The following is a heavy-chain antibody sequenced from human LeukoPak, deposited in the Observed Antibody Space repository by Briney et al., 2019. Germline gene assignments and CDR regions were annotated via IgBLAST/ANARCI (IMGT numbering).Heavy chain of an antibody. Sequence: SETLSLTCAVSDYSISSGYFWGWMRQPAGKGLEWIGSIYHRGNIYYNPSLKSRVTISVDTSRNQFSLKLSSTTAADTAMYYCARSDYYASGADCWGQGILVTVSS. CDR1: DYSISSGYF. CDR2: IYHRGNI. V-gene: IGHV4-38-2*01. D-gene: IGHD3-10*01. J-gene: IGHJ4*02. CDR3: ARSDYYASGADC.